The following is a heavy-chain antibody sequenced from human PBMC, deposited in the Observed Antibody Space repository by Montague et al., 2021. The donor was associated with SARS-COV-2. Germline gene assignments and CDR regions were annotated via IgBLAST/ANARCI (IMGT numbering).Heavy chain of an antibody. CDR1: GDSIRSSGYY. J-gene: IGHJ5*02. CDR3: ARLGSVELWLNLGWFDP. V-gene: IGHV4-39*01. Sequence: SETLSLTCSVSGDSIRSSGYYWGWIRQPPGKGLEWIGTVYYSGSTTYNPSLKSRVTMPVDTSKNQFSLELRSVTAADTAVYYCARLGSVELWLNLGWFDPWGQGTLVTVSS. CDR2: VYYSGST. D-gene: IGHD3-16*02.